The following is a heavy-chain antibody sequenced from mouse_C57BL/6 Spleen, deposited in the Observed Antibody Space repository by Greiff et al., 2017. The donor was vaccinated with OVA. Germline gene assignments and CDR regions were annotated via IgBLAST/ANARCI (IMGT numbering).Heavy chain of an antibody. V-gene: IGHV14-3*01. CDR2: IDPANGNT. D-gene: IGHD2-3*01. CDR1: GFNIKNTY. CDR3: ASPRGLLPSYAMDY. Sequence: EVKLQESVAELVRPGASVKLSCTASGFNIKNTYMHWVKQRPEQGLEWIGRIDPANGNTKYAPKFQGKATITADTSSNTAYLQLSSLTSEDTAIYYCASPRGLLPSYAMDYWGQGTSVTVSS. J-gene: IGHJ4*01.